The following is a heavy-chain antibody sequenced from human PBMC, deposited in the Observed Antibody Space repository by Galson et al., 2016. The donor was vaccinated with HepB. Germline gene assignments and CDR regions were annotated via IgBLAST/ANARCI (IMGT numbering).Heavy chain of an antibody. CDR3: ARDTSLGGFDS. CDR2: IFYTGTS. Sequence: TLSLTCSVSGGSISNAAVHWSWIRQHPERGLEWIGHIFYTGTSYYNPSLRSRVVLSVDTSRSQFSLIVRSVTAADTALYYCARDTSLGGFDSWGRGTLVTVSS. D-gene: IGHD3-16*01. J-gene: IGHJ4*02. CDR1: GGSISNAAVH. V-gene: IGHV4-31*03.